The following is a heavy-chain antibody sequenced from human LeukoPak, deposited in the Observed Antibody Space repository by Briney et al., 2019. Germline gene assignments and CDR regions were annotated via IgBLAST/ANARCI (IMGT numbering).Heavy chain of an antibody. CDR1: GGSISSSY. CDR2: TSYSGST. V-gene: IGHV4-59*01. CDR3: ARASGLLRFLEWLPAYFDY. D-gene: IGHD3-3*01. Sequence: SETLSLTCTVSGGSISSSYWSWIRQPPGKGLEWIGYTSYSGSTNYNPSLKSRVTISVDTSKKQFSLKLSSVTAADTAVYYCARASGLLRFLEWLPAYFDYWGQGTLVTVSS. J-gene: IGHJ4*02.